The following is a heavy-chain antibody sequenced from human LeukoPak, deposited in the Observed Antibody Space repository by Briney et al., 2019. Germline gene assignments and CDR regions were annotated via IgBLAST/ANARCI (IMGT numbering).Heavy chain of an antibody. V-gene: IGHV4-38-2*02. D-gene: IGHD3-10*01. CDR3: ARGWRMVRGVIREILEDY. CDR1: GYSISSGYY. CDR2: IYHSGST. Sequence: SETLSLTCTVSGYSISSGYYWGWIRQPPGKGLEWIGSIYHSGSTYYNPSLKSRVTISVDTSKNQFSLKLSSVTAADTAVYYCARGWRMVRGVIREILEDYWGQGTLVTVSS. J-gene: IGHJ4*02.